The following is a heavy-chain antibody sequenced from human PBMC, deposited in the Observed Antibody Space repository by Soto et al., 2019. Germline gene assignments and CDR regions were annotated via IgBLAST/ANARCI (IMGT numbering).Heavy chain of an antibody. Sequence: GGSLRLSCAASGFTFTRDSMNWVRQAPGKGLEWGSSISSTTNYIYYGDSMKGRFTISRDNAKNSLYLEMNSLRAEDTAVYYCARESEDLPSNFDYWGQGTLVTVSS. CDR1: GFTFTRDS. V-gene: IGHV3-21*06. CDR3: ARESEDLPSNFDY. J-gene: IGHJ4*02. CDR2: ISSTTNYI.